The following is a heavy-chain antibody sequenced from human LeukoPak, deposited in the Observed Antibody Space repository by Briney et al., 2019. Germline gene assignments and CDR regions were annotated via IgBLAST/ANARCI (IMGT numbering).Heavy chain of an antibody. Sequence: SETLSLTCIVSGGSISSYYWHWIRQPPGKGLEWIGYIYYSGSTNYNPSLKSRVTMSVNTSKNQLSLKLTSVTAADTAVYYCARRAAGGLYFDYWGQGIPVTVSS. J-gene: IGHJ4*02. CDR1: GGSISSYY. D-gene: IGHD6-13*01. CDR2: IYYSGST. V-gene: IGHV4-59*01. CDR3: ARRAAGGLYFDY.